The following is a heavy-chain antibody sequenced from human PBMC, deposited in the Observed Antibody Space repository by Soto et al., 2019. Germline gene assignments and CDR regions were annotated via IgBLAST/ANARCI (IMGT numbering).Heavy chain of an antibody. CDR1: GFTFSSYW. J-gene: IGHJ4*02. D-gene: IGHD6-19*01. CDR3: AKDSYSSGWYYFDC. V-gene: IGHV3-7*05. CDR2: IKQDGSEK. Sequence: GGSLRLSCAASGFTFSSYWMSWVRQAPGKGLEWVANIKQDGSEKYNVDSVKGRFTISRDNAKNSLYLQMNSLRAEDTAAYYCAKDSYSSGWYYFDCWGQGSLVTVSS.